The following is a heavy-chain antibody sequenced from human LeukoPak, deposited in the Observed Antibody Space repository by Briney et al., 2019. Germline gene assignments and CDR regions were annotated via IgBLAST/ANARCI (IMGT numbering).Heavy chain of an antibody. V-gene: IGHV1-2*02. CDR2: INPNSGGT. CDR1: GYTFTGYY. Sequence: ASVKVSCKASGYTFTGYYMHWVRQAPGQGLEWMGWINPNSGGTNYAQKFQGRVTMTRDTSISTAFMELSRLRSDDTAVYYCARGAEYSSGFDYWGQGTLVTVSS. J-gene: IGHJ4*02. CDR3: ARGAEYSSGFDY. D-gene: IGHD6-19*01.